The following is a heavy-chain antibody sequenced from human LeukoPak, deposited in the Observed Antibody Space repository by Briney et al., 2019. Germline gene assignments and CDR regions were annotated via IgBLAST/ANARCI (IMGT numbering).Heavy chain of an antibody. Sequence: SQTLSLTSAISGDSVSSNSAAWNWIRQSPSRGLEWLGSTYYRSKWYNDYAASVKSRITINPDTSKNQFSLQLNSVTPEDKAVYYCARDYYDSSGYSHYDYWGQGTLVTVSS. V-gene: IGHV6-1*01. CDR2: TYYRSKWYN. J-gene: IGHJ4*02. D-gene: IGHD3-22*01. CDR3: ARDYYDSSGYSHYDY. CDR1: GDSVSSNSAA.